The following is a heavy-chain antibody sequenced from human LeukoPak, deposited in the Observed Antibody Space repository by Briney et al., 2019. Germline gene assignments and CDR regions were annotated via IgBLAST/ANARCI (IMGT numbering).Heavy chain of an antibody. V-gene: IGHV3-23*01. CDR1: GFTFSSYA. CDR2: ISGSGGST. Sequence: GGSLRLSCAASGFTFSSYAMSWVRQAPGKGLERVSAISGSGGSTYYADSVKGRFTISRDNSKNTLYLQMNSLRAEDTAVYYCARSGIAVAGYFDYWGQGTLVTVSS. J-gene: IGHJ4*02. D-gene: IGHD6-19*01. CDR3: ARSGIAVAGYFDY.